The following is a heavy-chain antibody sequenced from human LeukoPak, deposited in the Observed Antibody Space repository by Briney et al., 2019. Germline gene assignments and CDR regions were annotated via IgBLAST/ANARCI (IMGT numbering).Heavy chain of an antibody. V-gene: IGHV5-51*01. CDR2: IYPGDSDT. CDR1: GYIFTSYW. D-gene: IGHD5-18*01. J-gene: IGHJ4*02. CDR3: ARRSGYSFGYLDY. Sequence: GEALKISWKGSGYIFTSYWIGWVRQLPGKGLEWMGSIYPGDSDTRYSPSFLCQVTISADKSITTAYLQWSSLKASETAMYYCARRSGYSFGYLDYWGQGTLVTVSS.